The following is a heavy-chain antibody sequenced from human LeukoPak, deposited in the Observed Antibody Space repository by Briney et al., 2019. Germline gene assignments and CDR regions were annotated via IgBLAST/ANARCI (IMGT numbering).Heavy chain of an antibody. CDR1: GGTFSSYA. Sequence: ASVKVSCKASGGTFSSYAISWVRQAPGQGLEWMGGIITIFGTANYAQKFQGRVTITTDESTSTAYMELSSLRSEDTAVYYCAREGGNSHAEYFQHGGQGTLVTVSS. J-gene: IGHJ1*01. D-gene: IGHD4-23*01. CDR2: IITIFGTA. CDR3: AREGGNSHAEYFQH. V-gene: IGHV1-69*05.